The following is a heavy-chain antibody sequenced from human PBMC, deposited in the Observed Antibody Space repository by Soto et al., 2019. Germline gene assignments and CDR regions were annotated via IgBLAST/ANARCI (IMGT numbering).Heavy chain of an antibody. CDR3: ARVRGSHDTSWRYFDY. CDR2: ISAYNGNT. V-gene: IGHV1-18*04. J-gene: IGHJ4*02. CDR1: GYTFTSYG. D-gene: IGHD1-26*01. Sequence: QVQLVQSGAEVKKPGASVKVSCKASGYTFTSYGISWVRQAPGQGLEWMGWISAYNGNTNYAQKLQGRVTMTTVTSTRTAYMELRCLRSYDTAVYYCARVRGSHDTSWRYFDYWGQGTLVTVSS.